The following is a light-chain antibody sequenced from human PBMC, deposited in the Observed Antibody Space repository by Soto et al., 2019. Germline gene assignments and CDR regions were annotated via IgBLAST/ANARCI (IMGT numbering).Light chain of an antibody. CDR2: KAS. V-gene: IGKV1-5*03. Sequence: DIQMTQSPSTLSASVGARVIITCRASQNIGSWLAWYQQRPGKAPKLLIYKASTLESGVPSRFSGSGSGTEFTLTISSLQPDDFATYYCHQYDTYSYTFGQGTKLEIK. CDR1: QNIGSW. J-gene: IGKJ2*01. CDR3: HQYDTYSYT.